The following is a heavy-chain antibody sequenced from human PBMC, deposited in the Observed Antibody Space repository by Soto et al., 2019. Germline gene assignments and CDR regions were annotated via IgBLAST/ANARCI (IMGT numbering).Heavy chain of an antibody. CDR2: ISYDGSNK. D-gene: IGHD6-13*01. CDR1: GFTFSSYA. Sequence: GGSLRLSCAASGFTFSSYAMHWVRQAPGKGLEWVAVISYDGSNKYYADSVKGRFTISRDNSKNTLYLQMNSLRAEDTAVYYCAREKQQYYYYYGMDVWGQGTTVTVSS. J-gene: IGHJ6*02. V-gene: IGHV3-30-3*01. CDR3: AREKQQYYYYYGMDV.